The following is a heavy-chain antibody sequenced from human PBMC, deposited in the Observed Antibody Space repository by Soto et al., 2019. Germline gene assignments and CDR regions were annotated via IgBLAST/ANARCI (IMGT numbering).Heavy chain of an antibody. J-gene: IGHJ6*03. CDR2: ISYDGSNK. V-gene: IGHV3-30*18. Sequence: GGSLRLSCAASGFTFSSYGMHWVRQAPGKGLEWVAVISYDGSNKYYADSVKGRFTISRDNSKNTLYLQMNSLRAEDTAVYYCAKDHTFRNHYYYYMDVWGKGTTVTVSS. CDR3: AKDHTFRNHYYYYMDV. CDR1: GFTFSSYG.